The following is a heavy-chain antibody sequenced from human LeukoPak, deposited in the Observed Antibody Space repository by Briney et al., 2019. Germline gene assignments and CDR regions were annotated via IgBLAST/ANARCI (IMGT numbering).Heavy chain of an antibody. CDR3: ASPSAPGRAFDY. Sequence: ASVKVSCKVSGYTLTELSMHWVRQAPGQGLEWMGRINPNSGGTNYAQKFQGRVTMTRDTSISTAYMELSRLRSDDTAVYYCASPSAPGRAFDYWGQGTLVTVSS. CDR2: INPNSGGT. CDR1: GYTLTELS. D-gene: IGHD3-10*01. V-gene: IGHV1-2*06. J-gene: IGHJ4*02.